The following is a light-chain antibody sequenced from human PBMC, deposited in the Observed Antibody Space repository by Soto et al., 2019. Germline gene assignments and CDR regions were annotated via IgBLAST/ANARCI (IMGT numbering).Light chain of an antibody. Sequence: DIQMTQSPSSLSASVGDRVTITCRASQSISSYLNWYQQKPGKAPKLLIYAASSLQSGVPSRFSGSASGTDFTPTISSLQTEDFATYYCQQGYSTHITSGQGTRLESK. CDR3: QQGYSTHIT. CDR1: QSISSY. J-gene: IGKJ5*01. V-gene: IGKV1-39*01. CDR2: AAS.